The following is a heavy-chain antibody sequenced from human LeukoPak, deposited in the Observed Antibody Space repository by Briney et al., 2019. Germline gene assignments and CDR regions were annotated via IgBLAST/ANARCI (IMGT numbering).Heavy chain of an antibody. CDR3: ARGRRSDIVVVPAAYNWFDP. Sequence: PSETLSLTCAAYGGSFSGYYWSWIRQPPGKGLEWIGEINHSGSTNYNPSLKSRVTISVDTSKNQFSLKLSSVTAADTAVYYCARGRRSDIVVVPAAYNWFDPWGQGTLVTVSS. J-gene: IGHJ5*02. D-gene: IGHD2-2*01. CDR2: INHSGST. V-gene: IGHV4-34*01. CDR1: GGSFSGYY.